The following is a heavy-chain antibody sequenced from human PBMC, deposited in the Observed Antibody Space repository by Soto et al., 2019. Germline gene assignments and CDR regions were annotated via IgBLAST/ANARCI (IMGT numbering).Heavy chain of an antibody. CDR2: ISAYNGNT. CDR3: ATAGGGAKPYYYYGMDV. CDR1: GYTFTSYG. J-gene: IGHJ6*02. D-gene: IGHD1-26*01. V-gene: IGHV1-18*01. Sequence: ASGKVSCKASGYTFTSYGISWVRQAPGQGLEWMGWISAYNGNTNYAQKLQGRVTMTTDTSTSTAYMELRSLRSDDTAVYYCATAGGGAKPYYYYGMDVWGQGTTVTVSS.